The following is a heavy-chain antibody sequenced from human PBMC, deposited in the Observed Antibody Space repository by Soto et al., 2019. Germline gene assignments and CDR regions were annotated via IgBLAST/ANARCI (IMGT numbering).Heavy chain of an antibody. CDR3: ARTNSSSWTFDY. Sequence: QVQLQESGPGLVKPSGTLSLTCAASGGSISSSNSWRWVRQPPGKGPEWIGESYHSGSTNYNPSLKSRVTISVDKSKNQFSLKLSSVTAADTAVYYCARTNSSSWTFDYWGQGTLVTVSS. J-gene: IGHJ4*02. D-gene: IGHD6-13*01. V-gene: IGHV4-4*02. CDR1: GGSISSSNS. CDR2: SYHSGST.